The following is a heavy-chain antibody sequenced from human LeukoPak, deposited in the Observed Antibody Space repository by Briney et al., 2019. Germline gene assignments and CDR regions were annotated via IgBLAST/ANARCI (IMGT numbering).Heavy chain of an antibody. CDR2: ISWNSGSI. CDR3: AKVQYSSSWAPLSFDY. D-gene: IGHD6-13*01. CDR1: GFTFDDYA. Sequence: GGSLRLSCAASGFTFDDYAMHWVRQAPGKGLEWVSGISWNSGSIGYADSVKGRFTISRDNAKNSLYLQMNSLRAEDMALYYCAKVQYSSSWAPLSFDYWGQGTLVTVSS. J-gene: IGHJ4*02. V-gene: IGHV3-9*03.